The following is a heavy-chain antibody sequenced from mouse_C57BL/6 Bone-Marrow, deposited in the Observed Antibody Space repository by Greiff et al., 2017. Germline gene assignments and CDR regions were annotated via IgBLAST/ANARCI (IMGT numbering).Heavy chain of an antibody. Sequence: VQLQQSGPELVKPGASVKISCKASGYAFSSSWMNWVKQRPGKGLEWIGRIYPGDGDTNYNGKFKGKATLTADKSSSTAYMQLSSLTSEDSAVYFCAREITTVVATNFDYWDQGTTLTVSS. CDR1: GYAFSSSW. V-gene: IGHV1-82*01. D-gene: IGHD1-1*01. CDR2: IYPGDGDT. CDR3: AREITTVVATNFDY. J-gene: IGHJ2*01.